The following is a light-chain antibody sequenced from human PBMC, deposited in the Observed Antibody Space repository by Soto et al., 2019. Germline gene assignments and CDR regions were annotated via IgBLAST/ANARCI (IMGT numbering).Light chain of an antibody. J-gene: IGKJ1*01. Sequence: EIVMTQSPATLSVSPGERATVSCRASQSVGRNLAWFQQKRGQAPRLLIYGSSTRASGIPARFSGSGSETEFTLTISSLQSEDFAVYYCQQYNNWQTFGQGTKVEIK. CDR1: QSVGRN. CDR2: GSS. V-gene: IGKV3-15*01. CDR3: QQYNNWQT.